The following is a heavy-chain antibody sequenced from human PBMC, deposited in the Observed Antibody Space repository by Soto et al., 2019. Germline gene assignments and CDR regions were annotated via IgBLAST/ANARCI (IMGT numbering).Heavy chain of an antibody. J-gene: IGHJ5*02. CDR1: GASVSGFE. CDR3: VRDGTKTLRDWFDP. CDR2: IYATGTT. D-gene: IGHD1-1*01. Sequence: XTLSLACTVSGASVSGFEWSWIRKSAGKGLEWIGRIYATGTTDYNPSLKSRVMMSVDTSKKQFSLKLRSVTASDTAVYYCVRDGTKTLRDWFDPWGQGISVTVSS. V-gene: IGHV4-4*07.